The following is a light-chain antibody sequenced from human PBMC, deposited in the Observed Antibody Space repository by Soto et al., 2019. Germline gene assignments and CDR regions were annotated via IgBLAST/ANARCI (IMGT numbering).Light chain of an antibody. J-gene: IGKJ5*01. CDR2: DAS. Sequence: DIQMTQSPSSLSASVGDRVTITCRASQSISRNLNWYQHKPGKAPKLLIYDASSLQNGVPSRFSGGGSGTEFSLSISSLQPEDFVTYYCQQSYTTASITFGQGTRLEIK. CDR3: QQSYTTASIT. V-gene: IGKV1-39*01. CDR1: QSISRN.